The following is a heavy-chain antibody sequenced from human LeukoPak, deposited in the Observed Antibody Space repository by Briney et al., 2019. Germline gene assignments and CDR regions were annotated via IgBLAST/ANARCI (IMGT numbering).Heavy chain of an antibody. J-gene: IGHJ6*03. CDR2: INPNSGGT. CDR1: GYTFTGYY. Sequence: ASVKVSXKASGYTFTGYYMHWVRQAPGQGLEWMGRINPNSGGTNYAQKFQGRVTMTRDTSISTAYMELSRLRSDDTAVYYCARGVAVAGNAPYYYYYYMDVWGKGTTVTVSS. V-gene: IGHV1-2*06. CDR3: ARGVAVAGNAPYYYYYYMDV. D-gene: IGHD6-19*01.